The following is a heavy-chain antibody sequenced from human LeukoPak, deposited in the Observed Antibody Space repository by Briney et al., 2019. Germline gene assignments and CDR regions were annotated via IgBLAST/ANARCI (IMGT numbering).Heavy chain of an antibody. CDR2: ISGSGTTT. Sequence: GGSLRLSCAASGFTFSYYCMSWVRQAPGKGLEWVSAISGSGTTTHYADSVKGRFTISRDNSKNTLYLQMNSLRAEDTAVYYCAKEHAWFGELSYFDYWGQGTLVTVSS. D-gene: IGHD3-10*01. CDR1: GFTFSYYC. J-gene: IGHJ4*02. V-gene: IGHV3-23*01. CDR3: AKEHAWFGELSYFDY.